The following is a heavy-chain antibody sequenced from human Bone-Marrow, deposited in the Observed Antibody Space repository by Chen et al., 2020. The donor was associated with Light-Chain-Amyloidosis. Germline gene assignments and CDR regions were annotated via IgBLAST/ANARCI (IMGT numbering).Heavy chain of an antibody. CDR3: ARDKVSTIGNFDY. CDR1: GYIFTGYY. Sequence: QVQLVQSGAEVKRTGASVKVSCKDSGYIFTGYYIHWVRQAPGQGLEWMGWINLNSGATMYSQKIQGRVTMTRDTSISTAYMELSRLRSDDTAVYYCARDKVSTIGNFDYWGQGTLVTVSS. CDR2: INLNSGAT. V-gene: IGHV1-2*02. J-gene: IGHJ4*02. D-gene: IGHD1-1*01.